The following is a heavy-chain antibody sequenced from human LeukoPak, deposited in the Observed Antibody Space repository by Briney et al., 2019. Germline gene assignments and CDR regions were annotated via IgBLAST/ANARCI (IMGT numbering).Heavy chain of an antibody. CDR2: INSDGSST. CDR3: ARDRDTTGNTYMACDV. J-gene: IGHJ3*01. V-gene: IGHV3-74*01. D-gene: IGHD1-1*01. CDR1: GFTFSSYW. Sequence: GGSLRLSCAASGFTFSSYWMHWVRQAPGKGLVWVSRINSDGSSTSYADSVKGRVTVSRDNAKNSVYMQMNGLRAEDTGVYYCARDRDTTGNTYMACDVWGQGTMVTVSS.